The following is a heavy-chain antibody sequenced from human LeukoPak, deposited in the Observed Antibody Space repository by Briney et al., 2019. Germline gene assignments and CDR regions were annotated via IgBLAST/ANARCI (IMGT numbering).Heavy chain of an antibody. J-gene: IGHJ4*02. CDR2: IYTSGST. V-gene: IGHV4-4*07. CDR1: GGSISGCY. D-gene: IGHD2-2*01. Sequence: SETLSLTCTVSGGSISGCYWSWIRQPAGKGLEWIGRIYTSGSTNYNHSLKSRVTMSVDTSKNQFSLKLSSVTAADTAVYFCARGPYCTSAGCYFDYWGQGTLVTVSS. CDR3: ARGPYCTSAGCYFDY.